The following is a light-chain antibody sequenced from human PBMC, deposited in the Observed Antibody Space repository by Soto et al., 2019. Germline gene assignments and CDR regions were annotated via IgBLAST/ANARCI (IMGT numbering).Light chain of an antibody. CDR1: SSNIGSNT. CDR2: SNN. CDR3: AAWDDSLNGSF. V-gene: IGLV1-44*01. J-gene: IGLJ1*01. Sequence: QSVLTQPPSASGTPGQRVTISCSGRSSNIGSNTVNWYQQLPGTAPKLPIYSNNQRPSGVPDRFSGSKSGTSASLAISGLQSEDEADYYCAAWDDSLNGSFFGTGTKVTVL.